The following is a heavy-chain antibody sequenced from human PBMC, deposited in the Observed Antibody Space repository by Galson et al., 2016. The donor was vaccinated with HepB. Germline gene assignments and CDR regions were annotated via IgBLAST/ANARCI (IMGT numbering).Heavy chain of an antibody. Sequence: SVKVSCKASGYTFINYGISWVRQAPGQGLEWMGWISVDIGNTNYAQKLQDRVTMTTDTSTSTAYMELRSLRSDDTAVYYCARESLYRSGGNCYSPLGDYWGQGTLVTVSS. J-gene: IGHJ4*02. CDR2: ISVDIGNT. D-gene: IGHD2-15*01. V-gene: IGHV1-18*04. CDR3: ARESLYRSGGNCYSPLGDY. CDR1: GYTFINYG.